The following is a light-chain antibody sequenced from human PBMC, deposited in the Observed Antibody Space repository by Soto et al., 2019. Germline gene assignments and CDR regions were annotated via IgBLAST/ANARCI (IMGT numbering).Light chain of an antibody. CDR1: QSISSY. V-gene: IGKV1-39*01. CDR3: QPSYSNPT. J-gene: IGKJ1*01. CDR2: AAS. Sequence: DIQMTHSPSSLSASVGDRVTITCRGSQSISSYLNWYQQKPWKAPKLLIYAASSLQSGVPSRFSGRGSRRYFTLTITSLQPEDFATYAGQPSYSNPTF.